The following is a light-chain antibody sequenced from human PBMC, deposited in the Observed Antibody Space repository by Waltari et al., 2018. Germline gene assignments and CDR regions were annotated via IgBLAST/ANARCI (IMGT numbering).Light chain of an antibody. V-gene: IGLV2-14*03. J-gene: IGLJ2*01. Sequence: QSALTQPASVSGSPGQSITISCTGSSSDVGGDDPVSCYEDHPGQAPKVIIYDVNKRPSGVSDRFSGSKSGNTASLTISGLQAEDEATFYCSSQSTKNGVIFGGGTKVTVL. CDR1: SSDVGGDDP. CDR2: DVN. CDR3: SSQSTKNGVI.